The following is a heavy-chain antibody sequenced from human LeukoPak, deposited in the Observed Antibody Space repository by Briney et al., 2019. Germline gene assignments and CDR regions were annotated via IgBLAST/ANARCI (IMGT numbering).Heavy chain of an antibody. D-gene: IGHD4-17*01. CDR2: VSGSGDGT. V-gene: IGHV3-23*01. CDR3: AKVSGNYGDPFDY. CDR1: GFPFSTNA. J-gene: IGHJ4*02. Sequence: GGSLRLSCAVSGFPFSTNAMSWVRRAPGKGLEWVSGVSGSGDGTYYANSVKGRFTISRDNSKNTLYLQMNSPRAEDTAVYYCAKVSGNYGDPFDYWGQGTLVTVSS.